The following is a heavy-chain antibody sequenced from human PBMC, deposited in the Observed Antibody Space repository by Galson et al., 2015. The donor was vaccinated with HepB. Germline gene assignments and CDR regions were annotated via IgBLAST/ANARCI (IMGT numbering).Heavy chain of an antibody. CDR3: AKDRGRGQWLGHPDY. Sequence: SLRLSCAASGFTFSSYAMHWVRQAPGKGLEWVAVISYDGSNKYYADSVKGRFTISRDNSKNTLYLQMNSLRAEDTAVYYCAKDRGRGQWLGHPDYWGQGTLVTVSS. J-gene: IGHJ4*02. CDR1: GFTFSSYA. CDR2: ISYDGSNK. V-gene: IGHV3-30*04. D-gene: IGHD6-19*01.